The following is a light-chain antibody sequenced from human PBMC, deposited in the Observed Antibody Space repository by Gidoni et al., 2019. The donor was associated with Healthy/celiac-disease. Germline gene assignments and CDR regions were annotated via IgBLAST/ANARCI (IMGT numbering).Light chain of an antibody. J-gene: IGKJ2*03. Sequence: IQLTQSPSSLSASVGDRVTLTCRASQNIYNFLSWYQQKPGKAPKLLIYAASNLQSGAPSRFRGSGSGTDFTLTISSLQPEDFATYYCQQSYTTLYSFXXXTRLE. V-gene: IGKV1-39*01. CDR2: AAS. CDR1: QNIYNF. CDR3: QQSYTTLYS.